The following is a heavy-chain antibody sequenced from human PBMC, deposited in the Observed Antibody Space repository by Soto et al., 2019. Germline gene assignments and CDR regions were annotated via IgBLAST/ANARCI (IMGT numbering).Heavy chain of an antibody. V-gene: IGHV1-3*01. J-gene: IGHJ5*02. CDR1: GYTFTSYA. CDR3: ARAGHHGGIVVVPAAMDLWFDP. D-gene: IGHD2-2*01. CDR2: INAGNGNT. Sequence: ASVEVSCMASGYTFTSYAMHLVRQAPGQRLEWMGWINAGNGNTKYSQKFQGRVTITRDTSASTAYMELSSLRSEDTAVYYCARAGHHGGIVVVPAAMDLWFDPRGQGTLVTGSS.